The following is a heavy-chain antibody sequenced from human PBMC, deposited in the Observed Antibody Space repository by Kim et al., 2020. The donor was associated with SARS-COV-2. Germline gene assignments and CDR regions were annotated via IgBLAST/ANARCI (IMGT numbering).Heavy chain of an antibody. CDR1: GFTFSSYA. Sequence: GGSLRLSCAASGFTFSSYAMSWVRQAPGKGLEWVSAISGSGGSTYYADSVKGRFTISRDNSKNTLYLQMNSLRAEDTAVYYCAKADYYDSSGYYLGGIFDYWGQGTLVTVSS. CDR3: AKADYYDSSGYYLGGIFDY. V-gene: IGHV3-23*01. CDR2: ISGSGGST. J-gene: IGHJ4*02. D-gene: IGHD3-22*01.